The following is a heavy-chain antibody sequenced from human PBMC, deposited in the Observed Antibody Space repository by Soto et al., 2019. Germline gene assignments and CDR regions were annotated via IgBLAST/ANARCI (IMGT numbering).Heavy chain of an antibody. CDR2: ITASGGST. CDR3: AHTQGIVLVPAAIWY. Sequence: GGSLRLSCPASGFTFSSYAMSWVRQAPGKGLEWVSGITASGGSTSYADSVKGRFTISRDNSKNTLYLQMNSLRAEDTAVYYCAHTQGIVLVPAAIWYWGQGTLVTVSS. V-gene: IGHV3-23*01. D-gene: IGHD2-2*02. J-gene: IGHJ4*02. CDR1: GFTFSSYA.